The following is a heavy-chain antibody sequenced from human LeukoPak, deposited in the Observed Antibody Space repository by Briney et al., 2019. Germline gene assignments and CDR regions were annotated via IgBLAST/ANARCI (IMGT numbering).Heavy chain of an antibody. Sequence: PSETLSLTCTVSGGSISSYYWSWIRQPPGKGLEWIGEINHSGSTNYNPSLKSRVTISVDTSKNQFSLKLSSVTAADTAVYYCARGHSSIGYFQHWGQGTLVTVSS. CDR2: INHSGST. CDR1: GGSISSYY. CDR3: ARGHSSIGYFQH. V-gene: IGHV4-34*01. J-gene: IGHJ1*01.